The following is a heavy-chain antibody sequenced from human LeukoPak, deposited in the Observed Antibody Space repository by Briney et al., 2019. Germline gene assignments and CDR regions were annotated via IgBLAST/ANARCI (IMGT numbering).Heavy chain of an antibody. Sequence: SVKVSCKASGYAGSCSGFSWIRIAPGQGLEWMGRIIPMYDTVDYAQSFQGRVTITADKSTGTAFMELSSLRSDDTGLYYCCIDWYRSGPQKNFLDFWGQGTLVTVSS. V-gene: IGHV1-69*06. CDR1: GYAGSCSG. CDR3: CIDWYRSGPQKNFLDF. CDR2: IIPMYDTV. D-gene: IGHD3-3*01. J-gene: IGHJ4*02.